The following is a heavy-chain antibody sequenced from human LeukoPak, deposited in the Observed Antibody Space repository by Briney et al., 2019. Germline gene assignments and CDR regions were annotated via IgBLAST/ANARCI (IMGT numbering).Heavy chain of an antibody. Sequence: GGSLRLSCAAPGFTFSKHGMNWVRQAPGKGLEWVAFIRYDGSNNYYSDSVKGRFTISRDTSKNTLYLQLNSLRPEDTAVYHCAKDSFLERHDGNWLDPWGQGTLVTVSS. D-gene: IGHD1-1*01. J-gene: IGHJ5*02. CDR1: GFTFSKHG. CDR2: IRYDGSNN. CDR3: AKDSFLERHDGNWLDP. V-gene: IGHV3-30*02.